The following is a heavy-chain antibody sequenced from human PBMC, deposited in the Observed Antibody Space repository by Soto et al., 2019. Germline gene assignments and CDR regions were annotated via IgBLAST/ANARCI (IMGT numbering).Heavy chain of an antibody. CDR2: IGANGGGT. CDR1: GFTFISFF. J-gene: IGHJ3*01. CDR3: ARDPNGDYLGAFDF. V-gene: IGHV3-23*01. D-gene: IGHD4-17*01. Sequence: EVQLLEPGGGLVQPGGSLGLSFAASGFTFISFFMSWVRQAPGKGLDWVSGIGANGGGTCYADSVKGRFIISRDNSKNTLYLQMNSLRAEDTAVYYCARDPNGDYLGAFDFWGQKTMVTVSS.